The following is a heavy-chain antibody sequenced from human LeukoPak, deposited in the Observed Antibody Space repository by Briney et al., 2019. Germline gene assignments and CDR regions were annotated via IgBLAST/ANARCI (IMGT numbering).Heavy chain of an antibody. CDR3: GGGARVYSSGWYGSRIDY. V-gene: IGHV3-48*01. J-gene: IGHJ4*02. CDR2: ISSSSSTI. CDR1: GFTFSSYD. Sequence: PGGSLRLSCAASGFTFSSYDMYWVRQAPGKGLEWVSYISSSSSTIYYADSVKGRFTISRDNAKNSLYLQMNGLRAEDTAVYYCGGGARVYSSGWYGSRIDYWGQGTLVTVS. D-gene: IGHD6-19*01.